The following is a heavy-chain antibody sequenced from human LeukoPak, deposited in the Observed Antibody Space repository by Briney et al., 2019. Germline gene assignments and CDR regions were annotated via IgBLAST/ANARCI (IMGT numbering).Heavy chain of an antibody. CDR3: ATTYSSAWNFHF. CDR1: GYTFTAYY. V-gene: IGHV1-2*02. Sequence: ASVKVSCKASGYTFTAYYMPWVRQAPGQGLDWMGWINPNSGATKYAQNFQGRVTLTRDTSISTTYMELSRLTSDDTAVYFCATTYSSAWNFHFWGQGTLVAVSS. D-gene: IGHD6-19*01. CDR2: INPNSGAT. J-gene: IGHJ4*02.